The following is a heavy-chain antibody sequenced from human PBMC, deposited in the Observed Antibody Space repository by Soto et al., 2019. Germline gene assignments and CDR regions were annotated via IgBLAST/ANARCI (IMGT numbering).Heavy chain of an antibody. CDR2: IYWDDDT. D-gene: IGHD3-10*01. CDR3: AHRPGFSMAFDY. Sequence: TLTLTGTFSGFSLSTYGVGVGWIRQPPGKALEWLALIYWDDDTRFSPSLSSRLAITKDTSKSQVVLTMTHMDPVDTATYYCAHRPGFSMAFDYWGPGSLVTVSS. J-gene: IGHJ4*02. V-gene: IGHV2-5*02. CDR1: GFSLSTYGVG.